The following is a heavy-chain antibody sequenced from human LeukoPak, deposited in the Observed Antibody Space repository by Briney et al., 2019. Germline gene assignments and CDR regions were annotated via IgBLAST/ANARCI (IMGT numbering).Heavy chain of an antibody. CDR1: GYTFTGYY. J-gene: IGHJ1*01. V-gene: IGHV1-2*02. Sequence: ASVKVSCKASGYTFTGYYMHWVRQAPGQGLEWMGWINPNSGGTNYAQKFQGRVTMTRDTSISTAYMELSRLRSDDTAVYYCARVRAAGTRLSIKAQEKYFQHWGQGTLVTVSS. CDR2: INPNSGGT. CDR3: ARVRAAGTRLSIKAQEKYFQH. D-gene: IGHD6-13*01.